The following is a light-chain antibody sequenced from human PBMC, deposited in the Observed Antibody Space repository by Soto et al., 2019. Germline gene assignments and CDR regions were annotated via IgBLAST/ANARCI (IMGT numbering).Light chain of an antibody. V-gene: IGKV3-20*01. Sequence: EIVLTQSPDTLSLSPGERATLSCRASQRVSGNYLAWYQQKPGQTPRLLVYGASTRATGIPDRFSGSGSGTDFTLTISRLEPDDFAVYYCQQYTASPQTFGPGTKVDI. J-gene: IGKJ3*01. CDR2: GAS. CDR1: QRVSGNY. CDR3: QQYTASPQT.